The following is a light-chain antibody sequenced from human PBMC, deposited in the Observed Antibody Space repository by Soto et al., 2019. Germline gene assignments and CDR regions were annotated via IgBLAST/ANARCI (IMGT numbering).Light chain of an antibody. V-gene: IGKV3-15*01. CDR1: QSINSN. Sequence: EVLMTQSPATLSVSPGDRATLSCRAGQSINSNLAWYQQQPGQAPRLLIYAASTRATAVPDRFSGSGSGTDFTLTITSLPSDDFEVYFCQQYTDSPITFGQGTRLEIK. J-gene: IGKJ5*01. CDR2: AAS. CDR3: QQYTDSPIT.